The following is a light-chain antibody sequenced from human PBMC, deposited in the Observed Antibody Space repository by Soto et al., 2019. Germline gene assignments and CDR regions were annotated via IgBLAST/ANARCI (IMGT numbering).Light chain of an antibody. Sequence: DIQMTQSPSSLSASVGDRVTITCRASQGISNYLAWYQQKPGKVPKLLIYAASTLQSGVPSRFSGSGAGADVSLPISSLQPQDVATYYCQKYHGGLWTFGQGNQLEIK. CDR3: QKYHGGLWT. J-gene: IGKJ1*01. V-gene: IGKV1-27*01. CDR2: AAS. CDR1: QGISNY.